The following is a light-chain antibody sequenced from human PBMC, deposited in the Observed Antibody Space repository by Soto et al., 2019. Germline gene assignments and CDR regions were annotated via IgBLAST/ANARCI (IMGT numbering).Light chain of an antibody. Sequence: DIQMTQSPSTLSASVGDKVTITCRASQSISSWLAWYQQKPGKAPKLLIFDASELAAGVPSRFSGSGSGTEFTLTISSLQPEDFATYYCQQLNSYPITFGQGTRLEIK. J-gene: IGKJ5*01. V-gene: IGKV1-5*01. CDR2: DAS. CDR1: QSISSW. CDR3: QQLNSYPIT.